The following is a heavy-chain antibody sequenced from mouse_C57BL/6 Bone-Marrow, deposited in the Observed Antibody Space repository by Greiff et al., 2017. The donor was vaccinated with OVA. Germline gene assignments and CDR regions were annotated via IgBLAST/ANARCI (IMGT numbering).Heavy chain of an antibody. Sequence: VMLVESGGGLVKPGGSLKLSCAASGFTFSSYTMSWVRQTPEKRLEWVAPISGGGGNTYYPASVKGRFTISRDTAKKTLYLQMSSLRSEDTALYYCARHHGSIYVYAMDYWGQGTSVTVSS. CDR1: GFTFSSYT. V-gene: IGHV5-9*01. CDR3: ARHHGSIYVYAMDY. J-gene: IGHJ4*01. CDR2: ISGGGGNT. D-gene: IGHD1-1*01.